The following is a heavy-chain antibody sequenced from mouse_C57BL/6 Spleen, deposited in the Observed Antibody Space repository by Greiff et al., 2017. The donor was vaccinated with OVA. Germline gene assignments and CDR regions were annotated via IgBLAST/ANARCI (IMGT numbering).Heavy chain of an antibody. J-gene: IGHJ3*01. CDR1: GYTFTSYW. D-gene: IGHD2-2*01. CDR2: INPSNGGT. Sequence: VQLQQPGTELVKPGASVKLSCKSSGYTFTSYWMHWVKQRPGQGLEWIGNINPSNGGTTYNEKFKSKATLTVDKSSSTAYMQLSSQTSEDSAVYYRARTYGYDSWFAYWGQGTLVTVSA. V-gene: IGHV1-53*01. CDR3: ARTYGYDSWFAY.